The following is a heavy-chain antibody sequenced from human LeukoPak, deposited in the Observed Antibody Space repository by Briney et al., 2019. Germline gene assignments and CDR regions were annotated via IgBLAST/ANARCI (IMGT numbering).Heavy chain of an antibody. CDR1: GYPFSTYW. D-gene: IGHD3-22*01. CDR3: ARGLYYYDRSTYDDFDY. CDR2: VNPNDGAR. V-gene: IGHV1-46*01. Sequence: ASVKVSCKASGYPFSTYWLHWVRQAPGQGLEWMGFVNPNDGARIYAQKFQGRITMTRDTSTDTVFMELSSLRSEDTAVYYCARGLYYYDRSTYDDFDYWGQGTLVTVSS. J-gene: IGHJ4*02.